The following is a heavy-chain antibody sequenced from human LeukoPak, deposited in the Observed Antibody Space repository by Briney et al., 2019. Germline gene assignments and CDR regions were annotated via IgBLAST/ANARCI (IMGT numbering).Heavy chain of an antibody. CDR1: GFTFSSYA. D-gene: IGHD3-22*01. CDR3: ARQYDSSWPS. Sequence: PGGSLRLSCAASGFTFSSYAMSWVRQAPGKGLEWVSAISGSGGSTYYADSVKGRFTISRDNSKNTLFVQMNSLRAEDTAVYYCARQYDSSWPSWGQGTLVTVSS. V-gene: IGHV3-23*01. J-gene: IGHJ5*02. CDR2: ISGSGGST.